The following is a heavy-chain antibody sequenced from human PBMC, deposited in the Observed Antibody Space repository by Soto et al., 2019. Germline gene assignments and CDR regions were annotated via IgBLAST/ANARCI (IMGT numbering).Heavy chain of an antibody. CDR2: IYSGGST. V-gene: IGHV3-53*01. Sequence: TGGSLRLSCAASGFTVSSNYMSWVRQAPGKGLEWVSVIYSGGSTYYADSVKGRFTISRDNSKNTLYLQMNSLRAEDTAVYYCARVRYRAWFDPWGQGTLVTVSS. D-gene: IGHD5-18*01. J-gene: IGHJ5*02. CDR3: ARVRYRAWFDP. CDR1: GFTVSSNY.